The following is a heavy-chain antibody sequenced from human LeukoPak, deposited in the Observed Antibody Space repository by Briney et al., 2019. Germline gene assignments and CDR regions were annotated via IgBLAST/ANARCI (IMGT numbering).Heavy chain of an antibody. Sequence: SGGSLRLSCAASRFTFSSYAIDWVRQPRGKGLEWEALISYDLSNKYYGCSVRGLFTLSRDNSNYTLCLQMNSLRDEDTAVYYSASSMITFGGFIGHDAFDIWGQGTMVTVSS. CDR1: RFTFSSYA. D-gene: IGHD3-16*02. CDR3: ASSMITFGGFIGHDAFDI. J-gene: IGHJ3*02. CDR2: ISYDLSNK. V-gene: IGHV3-30-3*01.